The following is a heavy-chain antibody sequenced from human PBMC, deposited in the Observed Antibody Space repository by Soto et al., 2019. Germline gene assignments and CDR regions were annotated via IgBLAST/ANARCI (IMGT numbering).Heavy chain of an antibody. D-gene: IGHD4-17*01. V-gene: IGHV1-2*02. CDR1: GYTFTGYY. CDR3: ARESLDYGELDY. J-gene: IGHJ4*02. Sequence: ASVKVSCKASGYTFTGYYMHWVRQAPGQGLEWMGWINPNNGGTNYAQKLQGRDTMTRDTSISTAYMELSRLRSDDTAVYYCARESLDYGELDYWGQGTLVTVSS. CDR2: INPNNGGT.